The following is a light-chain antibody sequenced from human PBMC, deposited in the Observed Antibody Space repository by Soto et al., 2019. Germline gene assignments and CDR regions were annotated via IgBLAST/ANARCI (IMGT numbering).Light chain of an antibody. CDR1: SSNIGRNY. V-gene: IGLV1-47*02. CDR3: AAWDDSLRV. Sequence: QSVLTQPPSASGTPGQRVTISCSGSSSNIGRNYVYWYQQLPGTAPKLLIYSNNQRPSGVPDRFSGSKSGTSASLAISGLRSEDEADYYCAAWDDSLRVFGTGTKLTVL. J-gene: IGLJ1*01. CDR2: SNN.